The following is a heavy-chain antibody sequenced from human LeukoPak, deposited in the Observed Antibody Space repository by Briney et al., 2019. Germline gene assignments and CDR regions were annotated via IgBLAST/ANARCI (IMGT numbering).Heavy chain of an antibody. D-gene: IGHD6-19*01. V-gene: IGHV1-46*01. J-gene: IGHJ4*02. Sequence: ASVKVSCKASGYTFTSYGISWVRQAPGQGLEWMGIINPSGGSTSYAQKFQGRVTMTRDMSTSTVYMELSSLRSEDTAVYYCAREARAVAGCFDYWGQGTLVTVSS. CDR2: INPSGGST. CDR1: GYTFTSYG. CDR3: AREARAVAGCFDY.